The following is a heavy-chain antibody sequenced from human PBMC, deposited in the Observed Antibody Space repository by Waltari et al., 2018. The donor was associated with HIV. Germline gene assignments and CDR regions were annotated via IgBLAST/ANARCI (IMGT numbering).Heavy chain of an antibody. V-gene: IGHV5-51*01. D-gene: IGHD2-2*01. CDR1: GYSFTSYW. Sequence: EVQLVQSGAEVKKPGESLKISCKGSGYSFTSYWIGWVSQMPGKGLEWMGIIYPGDSDTRYSPSFQGQVTISADKSISTAYLQWSSLKASDTAMYYCARPPGYCSSTSCETGDYWGQGTLVTVSS. J-gene: IGHJ4*02. CDR2: IYPGDSDT. CDR3: ARPPGYCSSTSCETGDY.